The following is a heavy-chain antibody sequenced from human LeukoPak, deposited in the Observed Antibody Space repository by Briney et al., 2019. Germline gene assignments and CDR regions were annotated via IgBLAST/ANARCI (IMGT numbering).Heavy chain of an antibody. V-gene: IGHV3-33*01. Sequence: GGSLRLSCAASGFTFSNHGMHWVRQAPGKGPEWVALIWYDESNKYYGESVKGRFTISRDNSKNTVYLQMNSLRAEDTGVYYCARDRSFDYWGQGTLVTVSS. CDR1: GFTFSNHG. CDR3: ARDRSFDY. CDR2: IWYDESNK. J-gene: IGHJ4*02.